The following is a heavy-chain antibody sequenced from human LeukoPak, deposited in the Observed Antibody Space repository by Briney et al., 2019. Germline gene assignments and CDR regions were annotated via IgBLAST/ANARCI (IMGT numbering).Heavy chain of an antibody. V-gene: IGHV3-49*03. D-gene: IGHD1-1*01. J-gene: IGHJ4*02. CDR3: TRDRGAYNLYDY. CDR1: GFTFGDYA. Sequence: GGSLRLSCTASGFTFGDYAMSWIRQAPGKGLEWVGFIRSKAYGETADYAASVRGRFTISRDDSKAIAYLQMNSLKTEDTAVYHCTRDRGAYNLYDYWGQGTLVTVSS. CDR2: IRSKAYGETA.